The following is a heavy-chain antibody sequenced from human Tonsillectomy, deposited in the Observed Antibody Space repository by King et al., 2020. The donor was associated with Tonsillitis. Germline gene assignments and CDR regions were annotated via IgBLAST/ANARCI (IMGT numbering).Heavy chain of an antibody. J-gene: IGHJ6*02. V-gene: IGHV1-2*02. CDR1: GYTFTGYY. CDR3: ARFWELLYYHGLDV. CDR2: INPNSGGT. D-gene: IGHD3-10*01. Sequence: VQLVESGAEVKKPGASVKVSCTASGYTFTGYYIYWVRQAPGQGLEWMGWINPNSGGTNYAEKFQGRVTMTRDTSISTAYMELTRLRSDDTAVYYCARFWELLYYHGLDVWGQGTTVTVSS.